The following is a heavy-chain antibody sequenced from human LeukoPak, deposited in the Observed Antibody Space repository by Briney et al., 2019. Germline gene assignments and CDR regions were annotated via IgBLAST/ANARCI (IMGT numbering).Heavy chain of an antibody. D-gene: IGHD2-2*01. CDR3: AKGCVVPAACADY. CDR2: ISYDGSNK. CDR1: GFTFSSYA. Sequence: PGRSLRLSCAASGFTFSSYAIHWVRQAPGKGLEWVAVISYDGSNKYYADSVKGRFTISRDNSKNTLYLQMSSLRAEDTAVYYCAKGCVVPAACADYWGQGTLVTVSS. J-gene: IGHJ4*02. V-gene: IGHV3-30-3*01.